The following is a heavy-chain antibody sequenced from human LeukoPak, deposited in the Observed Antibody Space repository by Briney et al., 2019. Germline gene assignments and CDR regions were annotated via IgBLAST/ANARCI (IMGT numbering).Heavy chain of an antibody. J-gene: IGHJ4*02. Sequence: GGSLRLSCAASVFAFSSYAMSWVRQAPGEGLEWVSAISGSVERTYYSDSLKGRFTISRDNSNNSLYLHMSTLGVFTTSRYYCANPPNLDSYSDYGAYWGQGTLVTVSS. V-gene: IGHV3-23*01. CDR1: VFAFSSYA. D-gene: IGHD4-11*01. CDR3: ANPPNLDSYSDYGAY. CDR2: ISGSVERT.